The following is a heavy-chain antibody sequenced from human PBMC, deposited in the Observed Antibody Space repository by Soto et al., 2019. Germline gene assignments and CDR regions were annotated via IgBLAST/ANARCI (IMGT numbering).Heavy chain of an antibody. J-gene: IGHJ4*02. CDR2: ITDTGGDA. CDR3: ARGSTDSYPGSRIFDF. D-gene: IGHD3-10*01. CDR1: GFSFSNHE. Sequence: GGSLRLSCVASGFSFSNHEMNWVRQPPGKGLEWVSTITDTGGDAKYADSVRGRFVISRDNSKKTLYLQMTSLTAEDSAMYFCARGSTDSYPGSRIFDFWGRGTLVTVSS. V-gene: IGHV3-23*01.